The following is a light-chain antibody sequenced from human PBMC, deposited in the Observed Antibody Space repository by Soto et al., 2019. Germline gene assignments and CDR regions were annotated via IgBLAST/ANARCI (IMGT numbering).Light chain of an antibody. Sequence: DIVMTQSPDSLAVSLGERATINCKSSQSVLYNSDNKNYLAWYQQKPGQPPKLLMYWASTRDSGVPDRLSGRGSGADFTLTISSLQAEDVAVYYCQQYYTTLSFGGGTKVEIK. J-gene: IGKJ4*01. CDR1: QSVLYNSDNKNY. CDR3: QQYYTTLS. V-gene: IGKV4-1*01. CDR2: WAS.